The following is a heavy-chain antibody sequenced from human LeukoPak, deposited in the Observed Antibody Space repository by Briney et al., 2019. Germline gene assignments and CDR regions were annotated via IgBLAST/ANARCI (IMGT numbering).Heavy chain of an antibody. CDR3: ARELRKHCGGDLCGFDY. CDR2: IYSGGST. V-gene: IGHV3-66*01. CDR1: GFTVSSNY. Sequence: GGSLRLSCAASGFTVSSNYMSWVRQAPGKGLEWVSVIYSGGSTYYADSVKGRFTISRDNSKNTLYLQMNSLRAEDTAVYYRARELRKHCGGDLCGFDYWGQGTLVTVSS. D-gene: IGHD2-21*02. J-gene: IGHJ4*02.